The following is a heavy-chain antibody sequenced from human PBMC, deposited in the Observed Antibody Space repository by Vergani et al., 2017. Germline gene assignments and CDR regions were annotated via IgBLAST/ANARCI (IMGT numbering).Heavy chain of an antibody. J-gene: IGHJ5*02. Sequence: QVQLQESGPGLVKPSQTLCLTCTVSGGSISSHTYYWTWIRQHPGKGLEWVGYVSYSGNTYYNPSLKSRLTISLGTSKNQFSLKLTSVTAADTAVYYCARNNRPYDFXSGYWSGGAWFDTWGQGTLVTVSS. D-gene: IGHD3-3*01. CDR3: ARNNRPYDFXSGYWSGGAWFDT. V-gene: IGHV4-31*03. CDR2: VSYSGNT. CDR1: GGSISSHTYY.